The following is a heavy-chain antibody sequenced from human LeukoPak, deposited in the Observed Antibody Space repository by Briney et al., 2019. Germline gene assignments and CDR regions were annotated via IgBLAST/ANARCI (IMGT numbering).Heavy chain of an antibody. CDR1: GYTFTSYG. CDR2: ISAYNGNT. V-gene: IGHV1-18*01. J-gene: IGHJ6*03. Sequence: ASVKVSCKASGYTFTSYGISWVRQAPGQGLEWMGWISAYNGNTNYAQKLQGRVTMTTDTSTSTAYMELRSLRSDDTAVYYCARQLPVLRYFDWLAYYYYYMDVWGKGTTVTVSS. D-gene: IGHD3-9*01. CDR3: ARQLPVLRYFDWLAYYYYYMDV.